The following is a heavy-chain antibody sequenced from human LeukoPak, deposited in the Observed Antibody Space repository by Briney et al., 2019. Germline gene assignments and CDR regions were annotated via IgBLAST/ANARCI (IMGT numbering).Heavy chain of an antibody. CDR3: ARDYGDPNWFDP. CDR2: IYTSESA. Sequence: SETLSLTCTVSGGSISSSYWSWIRQPAGKGLEWIGRIYTSESANYNPSLKSRVTMSGDRSKNQFSLKLNSVTAADTAVYYWARDYGDPNWFDPWGQGALVTVSS. J-gene: IGHJ5*02. V-gene: IGHV4-4*07. D-gene: IGHD4-17*01. CDR1: GGSISSSY.